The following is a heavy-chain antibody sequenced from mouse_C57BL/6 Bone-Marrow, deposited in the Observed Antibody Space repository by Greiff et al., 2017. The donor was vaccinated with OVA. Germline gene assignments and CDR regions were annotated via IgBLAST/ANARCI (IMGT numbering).Heavy chain of an antibody. J-gene: IGHJ1*03. CDR3: ARDYGSSLWYFDV. V-gene: IGHV1-81*01. CDR2: IYPRSGNT. CDR1: GYTFTSYG. Sequence: QVQLQQSGAGLARPGASVKLSCKASGYTFTSYGISWVKQRTGQGLEWIGEIYPRSGNTYYNEKFKGKATLTADKSSSTAYMELRSLTSEDSAVYFCARDYGSSLWYFDVWGTGTTVTVSS. D-gene: IGHD1-1*01.